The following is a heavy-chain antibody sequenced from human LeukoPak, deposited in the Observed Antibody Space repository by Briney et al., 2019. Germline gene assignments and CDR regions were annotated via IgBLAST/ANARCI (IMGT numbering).Heavy chain of an antibody. D-gene: IGHD3-10*01. CDR3: AGARGDPYYYGMDV. Sequence: TLCLTCAVSGGSISSGAYYWSCIRPPPGQGLGWIGYIYYSGSTNYNPSLKSRVTISVDTSKNQFSLKLSSVTAADTAVYYCAGARGDPYYYGMDVWGQGTTVTVSS. CDR2: IYYSGST. CDR1: GGSISSGAYY. J-gene: IGHJ6*02. V-gene: IGHV4-61*08.